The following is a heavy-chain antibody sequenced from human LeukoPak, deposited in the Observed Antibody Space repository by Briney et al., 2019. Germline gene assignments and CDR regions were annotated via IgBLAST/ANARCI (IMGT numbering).Heavy chain of an antibody. CDR1: GFTFSSYA. CDR3: AKNGKYQLLPNYYYYYGMDV. D-gene: IGHD2-2*01. CDR2: ISGSSGST. J-gene: IGHJ6*02. V-gene: IGHV3-23*01. Sequence: GGSLRLSCAASGFTFSSYAMSWVRQAPGKGLEWVSAISGSSGSTYYADSVKGRFTISRDNSKNTLYLQMNSLRAEDTAVYYCAKNGKYQLLPNYYYYYGMDVWGQGTTVTVSS.